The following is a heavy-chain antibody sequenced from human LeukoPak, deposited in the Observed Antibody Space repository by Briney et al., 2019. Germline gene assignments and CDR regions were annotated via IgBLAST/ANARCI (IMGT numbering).Heavy chain of an antibody. CDR1: GFTFSSYG. V-gene: IGHV3-33*06. CDR2: ICYDGSNK. CDR3: AKGPRITIFGVVTTNFDY. D-gene: IGHD3-3*01. Sequence: AGGSLRLSCAASGFTFSSYGMHWVRQAPGKGLEWVAVICYDGSNKYYADSVKGRFTISRDNSKNTLYLQMNSLRAEDTAVYYCAKGPRITIFGVVTTNFDYWGQGTLVTVSS. J-gene: IGHJ4*02.